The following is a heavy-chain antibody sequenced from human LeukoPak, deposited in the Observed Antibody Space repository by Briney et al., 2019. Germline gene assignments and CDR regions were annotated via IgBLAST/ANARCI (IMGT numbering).Heavy chain of an antibody. D-gene: IGHD3-22*01. J-gene: IGHJ4*02. CDR3: ARAGVSSGYWSL. Sequence: SETLSLTCTVSGGSISSYYWSWIRQPPGKGLEWIGYIYYSGRTNYNPSLKSRVTISVDTSKHQFSLKLTSLTAADTAVYYCARAGVSSGYWSLWGQGTLVTVSS. CDR1: GGSISSYY. V-gene: IGHV4-59*01. CDR2: IYYSGRT.